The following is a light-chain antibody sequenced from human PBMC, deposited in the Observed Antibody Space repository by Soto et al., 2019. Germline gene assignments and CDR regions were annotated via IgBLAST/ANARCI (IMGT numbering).Light chain of an antibody. Sequence: QSVLTQPASVSGSPGQSITISCTGTSSDVGDYNYVSWYQQHPGKAPKLMIYDVSDRPSGVSNRFSGSKSGNTASLTISGLQAEDEADYYCSSFASDSTPIIFGGGTTLTVL. J-gene: IGLJ2*01. CDR1: SSDVGDYNY. CDR2: DVS. V-gene: IGLV2-14*03. CDR3: SSFASDSTPII.